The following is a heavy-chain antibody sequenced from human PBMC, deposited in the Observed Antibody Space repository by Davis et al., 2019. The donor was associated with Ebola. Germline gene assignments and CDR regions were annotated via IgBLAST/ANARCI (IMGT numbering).Heavy chain of an antibody. Sequence: PGGSLRLSCAASGFTFSDYWMTWVRQAPGKGLEWVANIRQDETEKYYVDSVKGRFTISRDNAKNSLYLQMNNLRAEDTAVYFCAASGGFDPFDFWGQGTLVIVSS. CDR1: GFTFSDYW. CDR3: AASGGFDPFDF. D-gene: IGHD3-10*01. CDR2: IRQDETEK. V-gene: IGHV3-7*01. J-gene: IGHJ4*02.